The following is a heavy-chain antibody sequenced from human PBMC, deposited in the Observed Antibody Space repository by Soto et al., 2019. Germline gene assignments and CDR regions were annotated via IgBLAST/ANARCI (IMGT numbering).Heavy chain of an antibody. V-gene: IGHV1-69*01. CDR1: GGTFSSYG. CDR3: ARVAMVRGVIRHWFDP. CDR2: IIPIFGTA. J-gene: IGHJ5*02. Sequence: QVQLVQSGAEVKKPGSSVKLSCKASGGTFSSYGISWVRQAPGQGLEWMGGIIPIFGTAHYAQTLQGRVTITADESTSTAYMELSSLRCEDTAVYYCARVAMVRGVIRHWFDPWGQGTLVTVSS. D-gene: IGHD3-10*01.